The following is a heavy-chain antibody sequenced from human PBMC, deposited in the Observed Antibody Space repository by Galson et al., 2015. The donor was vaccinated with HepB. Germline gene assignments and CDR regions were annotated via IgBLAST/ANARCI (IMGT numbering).Heavy chain of an antibody. CDR3: ARDRPFGGVIVSLPDY. Sequence: SLRLSCAASGFSLSSFGMHWVRQAPGKGLEWVVVIWHDGSNKYYADSVKGRFTISRDNSKNTLYLQMNSLRAEDTAVYYCARDRPFGGVIVSLPDYWGQGTLVTVSS. CDR2: IWHDGSNK. V-gene: IGHV3-33*01. CDR1: GFSLSSFG. J-gene: IGHJ4*02. D-gene: IGHD3-16*02.